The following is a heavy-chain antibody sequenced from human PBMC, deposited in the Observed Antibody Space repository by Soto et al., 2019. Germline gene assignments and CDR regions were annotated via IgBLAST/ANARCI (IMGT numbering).Heavy chain of an antibody. Sequence: EVQLLESGGGWLQPGGSLRLSCAASGFTFSSYAMNWVRQAPGKGLEWVSGITGSGAGSYNSDSVKGRFTISRDNSKNTLYLQMNSLRAEDTAVYYCAKAYSHSWPNDWFDPWGQGTLVTVSS. CDR3: AKAYSHSWPNDWFDP. CDR2: ITGSGAGS. J-gene: IGHJ5*02. V-gene: IGHV3-23*01. CDR1: GFTFSSYA. D-gene: IGHD1-26*01.